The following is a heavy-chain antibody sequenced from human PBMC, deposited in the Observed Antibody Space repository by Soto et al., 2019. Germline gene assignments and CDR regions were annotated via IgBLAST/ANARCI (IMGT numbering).Heavy chain of an antibody. CDR3: ARDQRGKKAYYYYGMDV. CDR2: IYHSGST. CDR1: GGSISSSNW. J-gene: IGHJ6*02. V-gene: IGHV4-4*02. D-gene: IGHD3-16*01. Sequence: PSETLSLTCAVSGGSISSSNWWSWVRQPPGKGLEWIGEIYHSGSTNYNPSLKSRVTISVDKSKNQFSLKLSSVTAADTAVYYCARDQRGKKAYYYYGMDVWGQGTTVTVSS.